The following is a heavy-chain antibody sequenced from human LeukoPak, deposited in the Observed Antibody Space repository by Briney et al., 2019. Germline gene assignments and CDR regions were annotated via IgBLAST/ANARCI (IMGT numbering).Heavy chain of an antibody. CDR2: IYYSGSA. CDR3: ARARVNYYYYYMDV. CDR1: GGSISSSSYY. Sequence: SETLSLTCTVSGGSISSSSYYWGWIRQPPGKGLEWIGSIYYSGSAYYNPSLKSRVTISVDTSKNQFSLKLSSVTAADTAVYYRARARVNYYYYYMDVWGKGTTVTVSS. D-gene: IGHD3-10*01. V-gene: IGHV4-39*01. J-gene: IGHJ6*03.